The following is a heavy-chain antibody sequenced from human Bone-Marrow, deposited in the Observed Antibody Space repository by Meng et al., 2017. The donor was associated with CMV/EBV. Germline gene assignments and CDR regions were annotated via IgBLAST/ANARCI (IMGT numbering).Heavy chain of an antibody. Sequence: SETLSPTCTVSGGSISSSSYYWGWIRQPPGKGLEWIGSIYYSGSTYYNPSLKSRVTISVDTSKNQFSLKLTPVTAAGTAVYYCARGQHSGDIVVFPAAGGPRAFDYWGQGTLVTVSS. CDR2: IYYSGST. J-gene: IGHJ4*02. CDR3: ARGQHSGDIVVFPAAGGPRAFDY. V-gene: IGHV4-39*07. D-gene: IGHD2-2*01. CDR1: GGSISSSSYY.